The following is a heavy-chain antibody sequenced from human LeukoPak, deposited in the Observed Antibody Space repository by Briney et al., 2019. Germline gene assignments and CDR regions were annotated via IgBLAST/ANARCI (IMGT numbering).Heavy chain of an antibody. V-gene: IGHV4-38-2*02. Sequence: SETLSLTCNVSGVSISSYFWGWIRQPPGKGLEWIGTIYHSGSTYYNPSLKSRVTISVDTSKNQFSLKLSPVTAADTAVYYCARKDGQLVIFWFDPWGQGTLVTVSS. CDR1: GVSISSYF. J-gene: IGHJ5*02. CDR2: IYHSGST. CDR3: ARKDGQLVIFWFDP. D-gene: IGHD6-13*01.